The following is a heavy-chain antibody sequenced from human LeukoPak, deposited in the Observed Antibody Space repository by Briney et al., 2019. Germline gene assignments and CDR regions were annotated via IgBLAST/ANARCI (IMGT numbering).Heavy chain of an antibody. Sequence: SETLSLTCTVSGVSISSYYWSWVRQPAGKGLEWVGRIYTSGSTNYNPSLKSRVTMSVDTSKNQFSLNLSSVTAADTAVYYCARDHSSGLLLFDYWGQGTLVTVSS. V-gene: IGHV4-4*07. CDR2: IYTSGST. D-gene: IGHD6-19*01. CDR1: GVSISSYY. CDR3: ARDHSSGLLLFDY. J-gene: IGHJ4*02.